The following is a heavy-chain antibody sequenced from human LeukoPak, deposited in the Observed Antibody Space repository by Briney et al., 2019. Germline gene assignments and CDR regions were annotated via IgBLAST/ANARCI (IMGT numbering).Heavy chain of an antibody. CDR2: IRYDGSNK. J-gene: IGHJ4*02. D-gene: IGHD3-10*01. CDR3: AKRGGSFIGYFDF. CDR1: GFTFSSYG. V-gene: IGHV3-30*02. Sequence: GGSLRPSCAASGFTFSSYGMHWVRQAPGKGLEWVAFIRYDGSNKYYADSVKGRFTISRDNSKNTLYLQMNSLRAEDTAVYYCAKRGGSFIGYFDFWGQGTLVTVSP.